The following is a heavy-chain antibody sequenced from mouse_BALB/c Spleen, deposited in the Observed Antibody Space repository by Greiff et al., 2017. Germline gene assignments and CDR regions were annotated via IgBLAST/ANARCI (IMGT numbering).Heavy chain of an antibody. CDR3: TINSWFAY. CDR1: GYTFTSYW. CDR2: INPSNGRT. J-gene: IGHJ3*01. V-gene: IGHV1S81*02. Sequence: QVQLQQPGAELVKPGASVKLSCKASGYTFTSYWMHWVKQRPGQGLEWIGEINPSNGRTNYNEKFKRKATLTVDKSSSTAYMQLSSLTSEDSAVYYCTINSWFAYWGQGTLVTVSA.